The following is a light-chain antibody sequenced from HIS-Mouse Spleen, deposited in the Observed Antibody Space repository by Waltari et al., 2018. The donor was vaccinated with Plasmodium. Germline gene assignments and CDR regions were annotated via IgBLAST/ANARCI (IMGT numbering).Light chain of an antibody. Sequence: DIQMTQSPSSLSASVGGKVTITCRASQSISSYLNWYQQKPGKAPKLLIDAASSLQSGVPSRFSGTGSGTDFTLTISSLQPEDFATYFCQQSYSTWTFGQGTKVEIK. CDR1: QSISSY. V-gene: IGKV1-39*01. CDR3: QQSYSTWT. J-gene: IGKJ1*01. CDR2: AAS.